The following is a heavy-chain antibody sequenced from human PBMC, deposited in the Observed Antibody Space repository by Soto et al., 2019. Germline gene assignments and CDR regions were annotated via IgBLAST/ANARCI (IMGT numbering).Heavy chain of an antibody. V-gene: IGHV1-18*01. CDR3: ARDSRITMIVVVIPDDAFDI. J-gene: IGHJ3*02. D-gene: IGHD3-22*01. CDR2: ISAYNGNT. CDR1: GYTFTSYG. Sequence: QVQLVQSGAEVKKPGASVKVSCKASGYTFTSYGISWVRQAPGQGLEWMGWISAYNGNTNYAQKLQGRVTMTTDTATSTVYMELRSLRSDDTAVYYCARDSRITMIVVVIPDDAFDIWGQGTIVTVSS.